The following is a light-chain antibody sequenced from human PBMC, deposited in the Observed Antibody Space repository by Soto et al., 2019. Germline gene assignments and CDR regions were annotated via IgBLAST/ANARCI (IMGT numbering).Light chain of an antibody. CDR2: DVS. V-gene: IGLV2-11*01. CDR1: RSDVGGYNY. J-gene: IGLJ3*02. Sequence: QSALTQPRSVSESPGQSVTISCTGTRSDVGGYNYVSWYQQYPGKAPKLRIYDVSKRPSGVADRFSGSKSGNTASLTISGLQAEDDADYYCCSYAGSYTWVFGEGTKLTVL. CDR3: CSYAGSYTWV.